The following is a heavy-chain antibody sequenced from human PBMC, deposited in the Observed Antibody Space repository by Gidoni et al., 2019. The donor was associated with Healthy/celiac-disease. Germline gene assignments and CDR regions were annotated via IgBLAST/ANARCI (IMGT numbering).Heavy chain of an antibody. D-gene: IGHD2-15*01. V-gene: IGHV1-2*04. CDR3: ARGVRMVAATRSWFDP. J-gene: IGHJ5*02. CDR2: INPNSGGT. Sequence: QVQLVQSGAEVKKPGASVKVSCKASGYPFTGYYMHWVRQAPGQGLEWKGWINPNSGGTNYAQKFQGWVTMTRDTSISTAYMELSRLRCDDTAVYYCARGVRMVAATRSWFDPWGQGTLVTVSS. CDR1: GYPFTGYY.